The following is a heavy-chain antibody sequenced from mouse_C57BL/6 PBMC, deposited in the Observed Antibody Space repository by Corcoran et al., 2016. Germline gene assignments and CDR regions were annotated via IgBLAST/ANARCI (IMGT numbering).Heavy chain of an antibody. Sequence: QIQLVQSGPELKKPGETVKISCKASGYTFTTYGMSWVKPAPGKGLQWMGWINTYSGVPTYADDFKGRFAFSLETSASTAYLQINNLKNEDTATYFCARGYFDVWGTGTTVTVS. CDR2: INTYSGVP. CDR3: ARGYFDV. J-gene: IGHJ1*03. V-gene: IGHV9-3*01. CDR1: GYTFTTYG.